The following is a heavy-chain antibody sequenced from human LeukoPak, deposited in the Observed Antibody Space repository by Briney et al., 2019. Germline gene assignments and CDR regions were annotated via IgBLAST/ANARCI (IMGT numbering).Heavy chain of an antibody. J-gene: IGHJ4*02. Sequence: GSLRLSCAASGFTFSNAWMNWVRQPPGKGLEWIGEIYHSGSTNYNPSLKSRVTISVDKSKNQFSLKLSSVTAADTAVYYCATTGYDSSGDRDYWGQGTLVTVSS. CDR3: ATTGYDSSGDRDY. V-gene: IGHV4-4*02. CDR1: GFTFSNAW. D-gene: IGHD3-22*01. CDR2: IYHSGST.